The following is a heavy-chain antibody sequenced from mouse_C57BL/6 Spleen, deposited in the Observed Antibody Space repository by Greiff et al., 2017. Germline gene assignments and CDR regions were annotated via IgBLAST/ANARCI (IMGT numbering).Heavy chain of an antibody. J-gene: IGHJ2*01. CDR2: ISDGGSYT. CDR1: GFTFSSYA. Sequence: EVQLVESGGGLVKPGGSLKLSCAASGFTFSSYAMSWVRQTPEKRLEWVATISDGGSYTYYPDNVKGRFTISRDNAKNNLYLQMSHLKSEDTAMYYCARDSSGCVFDYWGQGTTLTVSS. CDR3: ARDSSGCVFDY. D-gene: IGHD3-2*02. V-gene: IGHV5-4*01.